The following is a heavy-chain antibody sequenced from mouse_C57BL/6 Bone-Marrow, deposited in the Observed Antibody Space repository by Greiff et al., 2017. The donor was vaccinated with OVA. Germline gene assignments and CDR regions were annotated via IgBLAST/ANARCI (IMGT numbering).Heavy chain of an antibody. D-gene: IGHD2-5*01. V-gene: IGHV1-15*01. CDR2: IDPETGGT. J-gene: IGHJ2*01. CDR1: GYTFTDYE. Sequence: VKLMESGAELVRPGASVTLSCKASGYTFTDYEMHWVKQPPVHGLEWIGAIDPETGGTAYNQKFKGKAILTADKSSSTAYMELRSLTSEDSAVYYCTRGDSNYVDYWGQGTTLTVSS. CDR3: TRGDSNYVDY.